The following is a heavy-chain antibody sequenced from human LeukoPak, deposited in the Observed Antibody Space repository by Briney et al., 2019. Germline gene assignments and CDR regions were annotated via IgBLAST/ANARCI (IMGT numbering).Heavy chain of an antibody. CDR1: GFTFSSYS. J-gene: IGHJ4*02. V-gene: IGHV3-21*01. Sequence: GGSLRLSCVASGFTFSSYSMNWVRQAPGRGLEWVSSIITLSATYFYYADSVKGRFTISRDNAKNSLYLQMDSLRAEDTAVYYCARVTMVRGVIVQYYFDYWGQGTLVTVSS. D-gene: IGHD3-10*01. CDR3: ARVTMVRGVIVQYYFDY. CDR2: IITLSATYF.